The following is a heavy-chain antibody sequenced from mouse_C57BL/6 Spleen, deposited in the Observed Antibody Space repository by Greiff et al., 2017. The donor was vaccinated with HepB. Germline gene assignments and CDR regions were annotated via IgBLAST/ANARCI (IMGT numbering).Heavy chain of an antibody. CDR1: GFTFSSYT. CDR3: ARHNYYGGGFAY. V-gene: IGHV5-9*01. J-gene: IGHJ3*01. Sequence: EVKVVESGGGLVKPGGSLKLSCAASGFTFSSYTMSWVRQTPEKRLEWVATISGGGGNTYYPDSVKGRFTISRDNAKNTLYLQMSSLRSEDTALHYCARHNYYGGGFAYWGQGTLVTVSA. D-gene: IGHD1-1*01. CDR2: ISGGGGNT.